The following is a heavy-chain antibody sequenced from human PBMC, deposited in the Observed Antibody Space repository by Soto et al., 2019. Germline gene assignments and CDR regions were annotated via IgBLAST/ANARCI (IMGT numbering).Heavy chain of an antibody. D-gene: IGHD4-17*01. CDR1: GYTFTSYW. CDR2: IYPGDSDT. CDR3: ARPGYGDLHYFDY. Sequence: PGESLKISCKGSGYTFTSYWIGWVRQMPGKGLEWMGIIYPGDSDTKYSPSFQGQVTISADKSISTAYLQWSSLKASDTATYYRARPGYGDLHYFDYWGQGTLVTVSS. V-gene: IGHV5-51*01. J-gene: IGHJ4*02.